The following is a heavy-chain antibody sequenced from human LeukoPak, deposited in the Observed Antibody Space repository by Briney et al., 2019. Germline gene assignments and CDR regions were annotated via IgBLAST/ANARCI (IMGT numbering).Heavy chain of an antibody. CDR3: ARVRAVAGTPPDY. Sequence: SETLSLTCTVSGGSISSYYWSWIRQPPGKGLEWIATIYHSGSTYYNPSLKSRVTISVDTSKNQFSLKMRSVTAADTAVYYCARVRAVAGTPPDYWGQGTLVTVSS. V-gene: IGHV4-59*08. J-gene: IGHJ4*02. CDR1: GGSISSYY. D-gene: IGHD6-19*01. CDR2: IYHSGST.